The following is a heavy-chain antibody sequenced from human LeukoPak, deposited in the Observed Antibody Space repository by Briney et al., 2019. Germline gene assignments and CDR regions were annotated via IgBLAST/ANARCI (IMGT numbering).Heavy chain of an antibody. Sequence: SQTLSLTCAISGDSVSTANAAWNWIRQSPSRGLEWLGRTYYRSQWYNDYAVSVESRISIYPDTSKNQFSLKLNSVTAADTAVYYCARHYGPWGQGTLVTVSS. CDR3: ARHYGP. J-gene: IGHJ5*02. CDR2: TYYRSQWYN. V-gene: IGHV6-1*01. CDR1: GDSVSTANAA. D-gene: IGHD3-16*01.